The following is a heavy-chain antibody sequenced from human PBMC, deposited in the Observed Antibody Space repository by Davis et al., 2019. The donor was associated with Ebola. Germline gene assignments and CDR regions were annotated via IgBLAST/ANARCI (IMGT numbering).Heavy chain of an antibody. CDR1: GYTFTSYA. CDR2: INAGNGNT. Sequence: ASVKVSCKASGYTFTSYAMHWVRQAPGQRLEWMGWINAGNGNTKYSQKFQGRVTITRDTSASTAYMELSSLRSEDTAVYYCARITCSGGSCYRLNYYYGMDVWGQGTTVTVSS. J-gene: IGHJ6*02. CDR3: ARITCSGGSCYRLNYYYGMDV. D-gene: IGHD2-15*01. V-gene: IGHV1-3*01.